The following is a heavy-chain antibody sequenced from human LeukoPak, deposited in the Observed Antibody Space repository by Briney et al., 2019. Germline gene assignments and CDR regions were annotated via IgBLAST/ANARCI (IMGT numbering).Heavy chain of an antibody. J-gene: IGHJ4*02. V-gene: IGHV1-2*02. CDR3: ARDGRLTIFVRGIITEGSPPKN. Sequence: SLRGSCTGSGYTFTDSILYWVRHAPGEGRVCVGGINPLTGGPNYAQRFQGRVTMARDTSIRTAYMELSSLRSDDTAVYYCARDGRLTIFVRGIITEGSPPKNWGQGTLVTVSS. D-gene: IGHD3-10*01. CDR2: INPLTGGP. CDR1: GYTFTDSI.